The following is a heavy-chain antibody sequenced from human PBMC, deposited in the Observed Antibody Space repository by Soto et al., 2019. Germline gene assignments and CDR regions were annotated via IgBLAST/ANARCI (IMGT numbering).Heavy chain of an antibody. CDR3: ARDDEHGSNCALAY. CDR1: GFNFNTYF. Sequence: QVQLVQSGGGVVQPGRSLRLSCAASGFNFNTYFMHWVRQAPGKGLEWVAMIFPNGRDNEYAASVKGRFTIPRDNSNNKMYLQMDSLRPEDMAVYYCARDDEHGSNCALAYWGQGAMVTVSS. V-gene: IGHV3-30*03. D-gene: IGHD1-26*01. J-gene: IGHJ4*02. CDR2: IFPNGRDN.